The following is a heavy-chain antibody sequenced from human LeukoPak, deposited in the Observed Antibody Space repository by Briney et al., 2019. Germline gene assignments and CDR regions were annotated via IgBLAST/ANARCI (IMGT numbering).Heavy chain of an antibody. J-gene: IGHJ4*02. CDR1: GGTFSSYA. CDR3: ARKRDSSWYPYYFDY. CDR2: TIPIFGTA. D-gene: IGHD6-13*01. V-gene: IGHV1-69*13. Sequence: ASVKVSCKASGGTFSSYAISWVRQAPGQGLEWMGGTIPIFGTANYAQKFQGRVTITADESTSTAYMELSSLRSEDTAVYYCARKRDSSWYPYYFDYWGQGTLVTVSS.